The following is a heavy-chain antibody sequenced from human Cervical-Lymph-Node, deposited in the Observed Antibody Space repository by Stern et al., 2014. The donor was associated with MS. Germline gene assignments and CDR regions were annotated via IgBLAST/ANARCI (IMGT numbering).Heavy chain of an antibody. J-gene: IGHJ4*02. CDR1: GYSFTANW. CDR2: FYPGDSDT. Sequence: EVQLVASGAEVKQPGESLTISCTGSGYSFTANWIAWVRQMPGKGLEWMGIFYPGDSDTRYSPSFQGQVTISADKSISTAYLQWSSLKASDTAMYYCARDYGDYAFDYWGQGTLVTVSS. V-gene: IGHV5-51*01. D-gene: IGHD4-17*01. CDR3: ARDYGDYAFDY.